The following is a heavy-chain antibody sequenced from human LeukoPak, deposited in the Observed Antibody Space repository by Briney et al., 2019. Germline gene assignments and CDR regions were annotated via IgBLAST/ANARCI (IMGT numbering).Heavy chain of an antibody. D-gene: IGHD3-22*01. CDR3: ARYVHYYDSSGYYLFSYFDY. V-gene: IGHV1-8*01. CDR1: GYTFTSYD. Sequence: ASVKVSCKASGYTFTSYDINWVRQATGQGLEWMGWMNPNSGNTGYAQKFQGRVTMTRNTSISTAYMELSSLRSEDTAVYYCARYVHYYDSSGYYLFSYFDYWGQGTLVTVSS. J-gene: IGHJ4*02. CDR2: MNPNSGNT.